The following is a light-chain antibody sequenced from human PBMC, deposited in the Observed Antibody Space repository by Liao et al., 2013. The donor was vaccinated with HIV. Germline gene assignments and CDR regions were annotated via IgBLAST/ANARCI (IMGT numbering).Light chain of an antibody. Sequence: SYELTQPPSVSVAPGKTARITCGGNNIGSKSVHWYQQKPGQAPVLVIYYDSDRPSGIPERFSGSKSGNTATLTISRVEAGDEADYYCQAWDSSSDHLVVFGGGTKLTVL. CDR3: QAWDSSSDHLVV. J-gene: IGLJ3*02. V-gene: IGLV3-21*01. CDR2: YDS. CDR1: NIGSKS.